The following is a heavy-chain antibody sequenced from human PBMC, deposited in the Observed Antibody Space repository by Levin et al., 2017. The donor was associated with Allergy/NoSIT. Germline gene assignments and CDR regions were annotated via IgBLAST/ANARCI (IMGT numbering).Heavy chain of an antibody. Sequence: GESLKISCAASGFTVSSNYMSWVRQAPGKGLEWVSVIYSGGSTYYADSVKGRFTISRDNSKNTLYLQMNSLRAEDTAVYYCARDEGYSSGWFDAFDIWGQGTMVTVSS. CDR2: IYSGGST. CDR1: GFTVSSNY. V-gene: IGHV3-53*01. J-gene: IGHJ3*02. CDR3: ARDEGYSSGWFDAFDI. D-gene: IGHD6-19*01.